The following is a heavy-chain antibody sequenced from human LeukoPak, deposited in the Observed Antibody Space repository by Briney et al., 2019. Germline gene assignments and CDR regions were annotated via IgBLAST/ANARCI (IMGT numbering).Heavy chain of an antibody. CDR1: GYTFTSYG. CDR3: ARDYLVRGVLAYFDY. D-gene: IGHD3-10*01. V-gene: IGHV1-18*01. Sequence: ASVKVSCKASGYTFTSYGISWVRQAPGQGIEWMGWISAYNGNTNYAQKLQGRVTMTTDTSTSTAYMELRSLRSDDTAVYYCARDYLVRGVLAYFDYWGQGTLVTVSS. J-gene: IGHJ4*02. CDR2: ISAYNGNT.